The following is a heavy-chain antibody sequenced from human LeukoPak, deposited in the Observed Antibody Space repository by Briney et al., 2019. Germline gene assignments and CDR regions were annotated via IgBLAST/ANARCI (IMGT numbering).Heavy chain of an antibody. CDR3: ARGLPNYYGMDV. Sequence: GGSLRLSCAASGFTFSSYWMNWVRQAPGKGLEWVANIKQDGSEKYYVDSVQGRFTISRDNAKSSLYLQMNSLRAEDTAVYYCARGLPNYYGMDVWGQGTTVTVSS. J-gene: IGHJ6*02. CDR2: IKQDGSEK. V-gene: IGHV3-7*01. CDR1: GFTFSSYW.